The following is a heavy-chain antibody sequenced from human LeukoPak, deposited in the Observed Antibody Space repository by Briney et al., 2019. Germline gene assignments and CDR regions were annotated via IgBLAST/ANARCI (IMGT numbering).Heavy chain of an antibody. CDR3: VRDLVFVWTPGDDFDF. J-gene: IGHJ4*02. Sequence: GGSLRLSCAASGFAFSAYWMHWVRQAPGKGLEWVSRINEDATTISYADSVKGRFIISRDNRKKSLYLQMKNLRAEDTAVYYCVRDLVFVWTPGDDFDFWGQGTLVTVSS. D-gene: IGHD3-16*01. CDR1: GFAFSAYW. CDR2: INEDATTI. V-gene: IGHV3-74*01.